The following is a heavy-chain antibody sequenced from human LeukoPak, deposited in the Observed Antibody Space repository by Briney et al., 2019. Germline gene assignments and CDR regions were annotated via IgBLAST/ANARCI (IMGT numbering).Heavy chain of an antibody. V-gene: IGHV3-15*01. J-gene: IGHJ6*02. CDR2: IKSKTDGGTT. CDR1: GFTFSNAW. Sequence: GGSLRLSCAASGFTFSNAWISWVRQAPGKGLEWVGRIKSKTDGGTTDYAAPVKGRFTISRDDSKNTLYLQMNSLKTEDTAVYYCTTASSNYGSGSYDYYYYGMDVWGQGTTVTVSS. CDR3: TTASSNYGSGSYDYYYYGMDV. D-gene: IGHD3-10*01.